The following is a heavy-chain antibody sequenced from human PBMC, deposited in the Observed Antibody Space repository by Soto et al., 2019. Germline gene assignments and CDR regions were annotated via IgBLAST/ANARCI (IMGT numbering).Heavy chain of an antibody. CDR2: IYYSGST. Sequence: SETLSLTCTVSGGSISSYYWSWIRQPPGKGLEWIGYIYYSGSTNYNPSLKSRVTISVDTSKNQFSLKLSSVTAADTAVYYCASSHDYGDYPNWFDPWGQGTLVTVSS. D-gene: IGHD4-17*01. J-gene: IGHJ5*02. V-gene: IGHV4-59*08. CDR3: ASSHDYGDYPNWFDP. CDR1: GGSISSYY.